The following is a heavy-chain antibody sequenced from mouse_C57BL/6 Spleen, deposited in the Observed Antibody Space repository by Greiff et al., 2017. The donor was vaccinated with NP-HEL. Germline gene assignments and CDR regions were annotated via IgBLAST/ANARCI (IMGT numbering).Heavy chain of an antibody. D-gene: IGHD2-12*01. Sequence: EVKVVESGGDLVKPGGSLKLSCAASGFTFSSYGMSWVRQTPDKRLEWVATISRGGSYTTYPDSVKGRSTISRDNAKNTLYLQMSSLKSEDTAMYYCARQGDSNDDAMDYWGQGTSVTVSS. V-gene: IGHV5-6*01. CDR2: ISRGGSYT. J-gene: IGHJ4*01. CDR3: ARQGDSNDDAMDY. CDR1: GFTFSSYG.